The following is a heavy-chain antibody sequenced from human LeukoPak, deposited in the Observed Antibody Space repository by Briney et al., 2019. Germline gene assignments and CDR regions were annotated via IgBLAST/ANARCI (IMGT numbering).Heavy chain of an antibody. CDR1: GFTFSSYA. V-gene: IGHV3-23*01. CDR3: AKESVSEGWFDP. D-gene: IGHD5/OR15-5a*01. J-gene: IGHJ5*02. CDR2: MSGSGKST. Sequence: PGGSLRLSCAASGFTFSSYAMSWVRQAPGKGLEWVSAMSGSGKSTYYADSVKGRFTISRDNSKNTLYLHMNSLRGEDTAVYYCAKESVSEGWFDPWGQGTLVTVSS.